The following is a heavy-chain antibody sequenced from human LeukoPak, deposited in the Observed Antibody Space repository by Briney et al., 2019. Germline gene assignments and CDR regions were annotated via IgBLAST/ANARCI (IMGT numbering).Heavy chain of an antibody. CDR1: RFTFNAYS. CDR3: ARVGVFGVVKDL. D-gene: IGHD3-3*01. V-gene: IGHV3-48*02. Sequence: GGSVRLSCAASRFTFNAYSMKWLRQAPGKGREGVSYISSSSSTIYYADSVKVRFTISRDNAKHSLYLQMNSVRDEDTAVYYCARVGVFGVVKDLWGQGTLVTVSS. J-gene: IGHJ5*02. CDR2: ISSSSSTI.